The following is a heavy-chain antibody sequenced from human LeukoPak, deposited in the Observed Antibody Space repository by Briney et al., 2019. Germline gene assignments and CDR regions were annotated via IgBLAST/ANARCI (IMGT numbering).Heavy chain of an antibody. J-gene: IGHJ4*02. CDR3: ARGPRIAAAQVDY. CDR1: GYTFTGYY. D-gene: IGHD6-13*01. V-gene: IGHV1-2*02. CDR2: INPNSGGT. Sequence: ASVKVSCKASGYTFTGYYMHWVRQAPGQGLEWMGWINPNSGGTNYPQKFQGRVTMTRDTSISTAYMELSRLRSDDTAVYYCARGPRIAAAQVDYWGQGTLVTVSS.